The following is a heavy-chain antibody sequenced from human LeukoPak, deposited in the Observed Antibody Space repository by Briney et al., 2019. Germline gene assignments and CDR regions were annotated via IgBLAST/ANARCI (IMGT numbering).Heavy chain of an antibody. D-gene: IGHD3/OR15-3a*01. V-gene: IGHV3-21*01. J-gene: IGHJ4*02. Sequence: PGGSLRLSCAASGFAVSSIYMNWVRQTPGRGLEWVSSISPSGRSISYADSVKGRFTISRDNAKNSLYLQMSSLRAEDTAVYYCASFRTGYSYYFDYWGQGILVTVSS. CDR1: GFAVSSIY. CDR3: ASFRTGYSYYFDY. CDR2: ISPSGRSI.